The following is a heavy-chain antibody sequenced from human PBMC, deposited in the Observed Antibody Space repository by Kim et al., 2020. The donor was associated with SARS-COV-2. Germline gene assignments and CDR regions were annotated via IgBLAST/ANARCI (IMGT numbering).Heavy chain of an antibody. Sequence: GGSRRLSCAASGFTFSSYWMSWVRQAPGKGLEWVANIKQDGSEKYYVDSVKGRFTISRDNAKNSLYLQMNSLRAEDTAVYYCAREPLVYATVLLWFRESPTGMDVWGQGTTVTVSS. CDR3: AREPLVYATVLLWFRESPTGMDV. CDR1: GFTFSSYW. V-gene: IGHV3-7*01. CDR2: IKQDGSEK. J-gene: IGHJ6*02. D-gene: IGHD3-10*01.